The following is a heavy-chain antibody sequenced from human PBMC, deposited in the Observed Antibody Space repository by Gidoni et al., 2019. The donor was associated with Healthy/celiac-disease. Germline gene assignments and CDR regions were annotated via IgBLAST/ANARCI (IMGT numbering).Heavy chain of an antibody. Sequence: EVQLVQSGAAVTMPGESLKLSCQGSVYRFTSYWIGRVRQMPGKGMECMGIIYPGDSDTRYSPAFQGQVTISADKSISTAYLQWSSLKAADTAMYYCARSGSGSYFPFDYWGQGTLVTVSS. CDR2: IYPGDSDT. D-gene: IGHD3-10*01. J-gene: IGHJ4*02. V-gene: IGHV5-51*01. CDR3: ARSGSGSYFPFDY. CDR1: VYRFTSYW.